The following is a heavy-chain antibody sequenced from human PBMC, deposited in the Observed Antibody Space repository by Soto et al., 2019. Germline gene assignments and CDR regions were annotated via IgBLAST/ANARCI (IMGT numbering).Heavy chain of an antibody. D-gene: IGHD3-22*01. Sequence: QVQLVQSGAEVKKPGSSVKVSCKASGGTFSSYTISWVRQAPGQGLEWMGRIIPILGIANNAQKFQGRVTITADKSTSPAYRELSRLRSEDTAVYYCASRYDSSDYWGQGTLVTVSS. CDR1: GGTFSSYT. V-gene: IGHV1-69*02. J-gene: IGHJ4*02. CDR2: IIPILGIA. CDR3: ASRYDSSDY.